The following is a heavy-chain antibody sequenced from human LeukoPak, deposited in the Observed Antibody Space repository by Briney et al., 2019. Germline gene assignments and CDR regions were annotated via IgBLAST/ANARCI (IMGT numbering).Heavy chain of an antibody. J-gene: IGHJ4*02. Sequence: GGSLRLSCAASGFTFTSYSMSWVRQAPGKGLEWVSGTSDRGDYTYYADSVKGRFTISRDNAKNSLYLQMNSLRAEDTAVYYCARWASSSFFDYWGQGTLVTVSS. V-gene: IGHV3-23*01. D-gene: IGHD6-6*01. CDR3: ARWASSSFFDY. CDR2: TSDRGDYT. CDR1: GFTFTSYS.